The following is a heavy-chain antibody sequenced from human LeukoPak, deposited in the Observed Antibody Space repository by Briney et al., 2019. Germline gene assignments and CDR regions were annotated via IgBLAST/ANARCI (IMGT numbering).Heavy chain of an antibody. CDR2: INPNSGGT. V-gene: IGHV1-2*02. Sequence: ASVKVSCKVSGYTXTVYYMHWVRQAPGQGLEWLGWINPNSGGTNYAQNFQGRVTMTRDTSISTAYMELSRLRSDDTAVYYCARDQGHGGNSWDYWGQGTLVTVSS. CDR3: ARDQGHGGNSWDY. J-gene: IGHJ4*02. D-gene: IGHD4-23*01. CDR1: GYTXTVYY.